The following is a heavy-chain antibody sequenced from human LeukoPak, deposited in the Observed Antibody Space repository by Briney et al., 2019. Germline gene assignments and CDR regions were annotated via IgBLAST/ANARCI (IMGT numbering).Heavy chain of an antibody. CDR1: GGSISSSTHY. Sequence: SGTLSLTCTVSGGSISSSTHYWGWIRQPPGKGLEWIGNIYYSGTTYYNPSLTSRVTTSVDTSKNQFSLKLNSVTAADTAVYYCARHPKLGYCSGGGCQPIWGQGTMVTVSS. V-gene: IGHV4-39*01. CDR3: ARHPKLGYCSGGGCQPI. D-gene: IGHD2-15*01. J-gene: IGHJ3*02. CDR2: IYYSGTT.